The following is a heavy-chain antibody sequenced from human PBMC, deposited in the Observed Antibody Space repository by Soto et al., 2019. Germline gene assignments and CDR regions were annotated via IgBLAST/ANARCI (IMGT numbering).Heavy chain of an antibody. V-gene: IGHV3-23*01. CDR2: ISGSSGST. CDR1: GFTFSSYA. Sequence: GGSLRLSCAASGFTFSSYAMSWVRQAPGKGLEWVSAISGSSGSTYYADSVKGRFTISRDNSKNTLYLQMNSLRAEDKAVYYYASDTCYSAIVGGPYYYYYYMDVWGKGTTVTVSS. CDR3: ASDTCYSAIVGGPYYYYYYMDV. D-gene: IGHD1-26*01. J-gene: IGHJ6*03.